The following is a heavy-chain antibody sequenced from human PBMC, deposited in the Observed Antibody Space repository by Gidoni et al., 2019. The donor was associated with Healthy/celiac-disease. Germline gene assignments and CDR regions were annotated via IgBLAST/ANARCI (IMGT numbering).Heavy chain of an antibody. CDR1: GSPFPRHY. CDR2: INPNSGGT. J-gene: IGHJ1*01. Sequence: QVQLVQSGAEVKKPGPSVTVSCKASGSPFPRHYMHWVRQAPGQGLEWMGWINPNSGGTNYAQKVQGRVTMTRDTSISTAYMELSRLRSDDTAVYYCARGRGDYRPRAEYFQHWGQGTLVTVSS. D-gene: IGHD4-17*01. V-gene: IGHV1-2*02. CDR3: ARGRGDYRPRAEYFQH.